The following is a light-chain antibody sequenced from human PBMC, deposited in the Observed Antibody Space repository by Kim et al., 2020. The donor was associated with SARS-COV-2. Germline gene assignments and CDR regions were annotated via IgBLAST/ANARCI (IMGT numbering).Light chain of an antibody. CDR2: RHN. CDR3: AAWDDSLSAWV. Sequence: SVLTQPPSASGTPGQRVTISCSGSSSNSGSNYVYWYQQLPGTAPKLLIYRHNQRPSGVPDRFSGSKSGTSASLAISGLRSEDEADYYCAAWDDSLSAWVFGGGTKLTVL. J-gene: IGLJ3*02. V-gene: IGLV1-47*01. CDR1: SSNSGSNY.